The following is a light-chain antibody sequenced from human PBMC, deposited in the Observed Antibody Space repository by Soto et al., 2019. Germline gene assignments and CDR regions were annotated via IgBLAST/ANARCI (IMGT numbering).Light chain of an antibody. CDR2: EVT. CDR3: CSYTTSSTRV. CDR1: TSDVGFYNY. V-gene: IGLV2-14*01. Sequence: QSALTQPAPVSGSPGQSIAISCTGSTSDVGFYNYVSWYQQHPGKVPKPIIYEVTNRPSGVSNRFSGSKSGNTASLTISGLQAEDEADYYCCSYTTSSTRVFGTGTKVTVL. J-gene: IGLJ1*01.